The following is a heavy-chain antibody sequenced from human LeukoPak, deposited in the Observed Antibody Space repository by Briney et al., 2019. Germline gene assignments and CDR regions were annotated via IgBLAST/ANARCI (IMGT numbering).Heavy chain of an antibody. Sequence: SETLSLTCTVSGGSISSSSYYWGWIRQPPGKGLEWIGSTYYSGSTYYNPSLKSRVTISVDTSKNQFSLKLSSVTAADTAVYYCARLVVPAAIRMGPPVDYWGQGTLVTVSS. CDR2: TYYSGST. D-gene: IGHD2-2*02. CDR3: ARLVVPAAIRMGPPVDY. J-gene: IGHJ4*02. V-gene: IGHV4-39*01. CDR1: GGSISSSSYY.